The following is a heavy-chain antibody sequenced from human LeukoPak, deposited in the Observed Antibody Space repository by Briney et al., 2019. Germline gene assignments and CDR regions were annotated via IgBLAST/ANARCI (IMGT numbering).Heavy chain of an antibody. V-gene: IGHV3-30-3*01. J-gene: IGHJ3*02. D-gene: IGHD3-22*01. Sequence: GRSLRLSCAASGFTFSSYAMHWVRQAPGKGLEWVAVISYDGSNKYYADSVKGRFTISRDISKNTLFLQMNSLRAEDTAVYYCANLYYDSSGYYNDAFDIWGQGTMVTVSS. CDR3: ANLYYDSSGYYNDAFDI. CDR1: GFTFSSYA. CDR2: ISYDGSNK.